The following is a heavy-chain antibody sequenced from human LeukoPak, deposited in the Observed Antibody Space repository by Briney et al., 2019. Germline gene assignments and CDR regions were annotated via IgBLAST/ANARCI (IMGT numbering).Heavy chain of an antibody. CDR2: INPDGSNM. Sequence: GGSLRLSCAASGFSFSSYWMSWVRQAPGKGLEWVANINPDGSNMLYVGSVKGRFTISRDNAKNSLYLQMNNLGAEDTAVYFCVSGFLQWLYWGQGTLVTVSS. V-gene: IGHV3-7*01. J-gene: IGHJ4*02. D-gene: IGHD3-3*01. CDR3: VSGFLQWLY. CDR1: GFSFSSYW.